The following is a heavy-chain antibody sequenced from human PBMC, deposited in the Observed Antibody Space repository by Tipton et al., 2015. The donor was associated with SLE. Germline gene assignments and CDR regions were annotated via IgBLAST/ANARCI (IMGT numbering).Heavy chain of an antibody. CDR2: INHSGGT. J-gene: IGHJ3*02. V-gene: IGHV4-34*10. CDR1: GGSLSGYY. CDR3: ARAQGAMDSFDI. Sequence: TLSLTCAVYGGSLSGYYWSWIRQSPGRRLEWIGEINHSGGTNYNPSLKSRSAISVDTSKNQFSLKLNSVTAADTAVYYCARAQGAMDSFDIWGQGTMVTVSS.